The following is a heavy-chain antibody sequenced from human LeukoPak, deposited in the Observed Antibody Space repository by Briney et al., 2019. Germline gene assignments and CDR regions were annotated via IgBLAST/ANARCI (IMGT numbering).Heavy chain of an antibody. D-gene: IGHD2-2*01. Sequence: GGSLRLSCAASGSTFSSYSMNWVRQAPGKGLEWVSYISSSSSTIYYADSVKGRFTISRDNVKNSLYLQMNSLRAEDTAVYYCARGYCSSTSCASDYWGQGTLVTVSS. J-gene: IGHJ4*02. CDR1: GSTFSSYS. CDR2: ISSSSSTI. CDR3: ARGYCSSTSCASDY. V-gene: IGHV3-48*01.